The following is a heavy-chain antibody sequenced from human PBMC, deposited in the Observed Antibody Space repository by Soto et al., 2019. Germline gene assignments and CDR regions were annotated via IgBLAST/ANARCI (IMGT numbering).Heavy chain of an antibody. Sequence: SETLSLTCTVSGGSISSGDYYWSWIRQPPGKGLEWIGYIYYSGSTYYNPSLKSRVTISVDTSKNQFSLKLSSVTAADTAVYYCARVIKAAAAQGGGAFDIWGQGTMVTVSS. V-gene: IGHV4-30-4*01. CDR3: ARVIKAAAAQGGGAFDI. CDR2: IYYSGST. CDR1: GGSISSGDYY. J-gene: IGHJ3*02. D-gene: IGHD6-13*01.